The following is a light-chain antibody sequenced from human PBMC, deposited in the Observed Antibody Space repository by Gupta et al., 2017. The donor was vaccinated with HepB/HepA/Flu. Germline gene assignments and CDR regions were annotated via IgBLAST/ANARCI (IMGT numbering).Light chain of an antibody. CDR3: QQYYSTPRGT. CDR2: WAS. J-gene: IGKJ1*01. V-gene: IGKV4-1*01. Sequence: DIVMTQSPDCLAASLGERATLNCKSSQSVLYSSNNKNYLAWYQQKPGQPPKLLISWASTRESGVPDRFSGSGSGTDFTLTISSLHAEDVAVYYCQQYYSTPRGTFGQGTKVEIK. CDR1: QSVLYSSNNKNY.